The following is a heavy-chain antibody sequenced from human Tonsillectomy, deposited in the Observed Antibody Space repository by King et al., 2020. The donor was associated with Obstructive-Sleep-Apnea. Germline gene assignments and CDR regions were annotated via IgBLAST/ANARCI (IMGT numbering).Heavy chain of an antibody. CDR1: GFTFSDHY. D-gene: IGHD1/OR15-1a*01. CDR3: VRVQVGWDNRYALDI. J-gene: IGHJ3*02. CDR2: IRKKINSYTT. V-gene: IGHV3-72*01. Sequence: VQLVESGGDLVRPGGSLRVSCAASGFTFSDHYMDWVRQAPGKGLEWVGRIRKKINSYTTEYAASVKGRFTISRDDSENSLHLQMNSLKTEDTAVYFCVRVQVGWDNRYALDIWGQGTMVTVSS.